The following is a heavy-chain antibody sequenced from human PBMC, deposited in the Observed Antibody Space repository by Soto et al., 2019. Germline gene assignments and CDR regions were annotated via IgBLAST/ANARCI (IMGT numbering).Heavy chain of an antibody. CDR3: ARIRGPALEFDY. V-gene: IGHV3-30*03. CDR1: GFTFISYG. J-gene: IGHJ4*02. Sequence: VGSLRLSCAASGFTFISYGMHWVRQAPGKGLEWLAVMSYDGRDKYYADSVKGRFTISRDNAKNSLYLQMNSLRDEDTAVYYCARIRGPALEFDYWGQGTLVTVSS. D-gene: IGHD3-3*01. CDR2: MSYDGRDK.